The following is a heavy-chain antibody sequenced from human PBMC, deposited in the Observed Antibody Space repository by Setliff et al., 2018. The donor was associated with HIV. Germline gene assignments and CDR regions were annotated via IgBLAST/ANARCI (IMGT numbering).Heavy chain of an antibody. CDR2: ITPFNGNT. D-gene: IGHD5-18*01. CDR1: GYTFTSYG. J-gene: IGHJ6*03. Sequence: ASVKVSCKASGYTFTSYGISWVRQAPGQGLEWMGWITPFNGNTNYAQKLQGRVTMTTDTSTSTAYTELRSLRSDDTAVYYGARRGDSYGLDPIYYYYYYRDVWGKGTTVTVSS. CDR3: ARRGDSYGLDPIYYYYYYRDV. V-gene: IGHV1-18*01.